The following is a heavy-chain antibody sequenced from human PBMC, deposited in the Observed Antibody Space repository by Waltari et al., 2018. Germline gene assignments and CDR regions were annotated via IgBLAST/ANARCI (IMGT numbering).Heavy chain of an antibody. CDR1: GFTFSNYG. Sequence: VQLVESGGGVVQPGRSLRLSWAASGFTFSNYGVHWVRQATGKGLDWGAGISYGGRNKYATELVRGRFTISRDNSKNTLYLQRDSLRVEDTAVDYCAKETFDLIDYCGQGTLVTVSS. CDR2: ISYGGRNK. D-gene: IGHD3-10*01. J-gene: IGHJ4*02. CDR3: AKETFDLIDY. V-gene: IGHV3-30*18.